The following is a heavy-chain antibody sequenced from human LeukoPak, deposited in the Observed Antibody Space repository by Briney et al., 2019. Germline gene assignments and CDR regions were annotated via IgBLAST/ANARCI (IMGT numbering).Heavy chain of an antibody. CDR1: GFTFCSYA. D-gene: IGHD4-11*01. Sequence: GRSLRLSCAASGFTFCSYAMHWVRQAPGKGLEWVSLIYSGGTTYYADSVRGRFTISRDNSKSTLYLQMNSLRAEDTAAYYCARLYSNYAPSWFDPWGQGTLVTVSS. J-gene: IGHJ5*02. CDR2: IYSGGTT. CDR3: ARLYSNYAPSWFDP. V-gene: IGHV3-53*01.